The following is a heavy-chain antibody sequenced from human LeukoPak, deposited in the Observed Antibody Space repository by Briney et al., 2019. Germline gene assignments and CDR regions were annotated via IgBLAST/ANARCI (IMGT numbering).Heavy chain of an antibody. Sequence: PGGSLRLSCAASGFTVSSNYMSWVRQAPGKGLEWVSAIGTAGDTYYPGSVKGRFTISRENAKNSLYLQMNSLRAGDTAVYYCARGVQLEGAFDIWGQGTMVTVSS. CDR1: GFTVSSNY. CDR3: ARGVQLEGAFDI. D-gene: IGHD1-1*01. J-gene: IGHJ3*02. CDR2: IGTAGDT. V-gene: IGHV3-13*01.